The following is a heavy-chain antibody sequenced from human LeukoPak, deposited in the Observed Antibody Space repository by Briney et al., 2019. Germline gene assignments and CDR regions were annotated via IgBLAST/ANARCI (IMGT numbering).Heavy chain of an antibody. CDR3: TREKDYYDSSGYYRDAFDI. CDR1: GFTFSSYW. Sequence: PGGSLRLSCAASGFTFSSYWMHWVRQAPGKGLVWVSRINSDGSSTSYADSVKGRFTISRDNAKNTLYLQMNSLRAEDTAVYYCTREKDYYDSSGYYRDAFDIWGQGIKVTASS. V-gene: IGHV3-74*01. D-gene: IGHD3-22*01. CDR2: INSDGSST. J-gene: IGHJ3*02.